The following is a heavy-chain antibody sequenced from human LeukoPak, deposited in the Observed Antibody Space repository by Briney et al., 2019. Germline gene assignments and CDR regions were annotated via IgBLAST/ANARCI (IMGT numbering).Heavy chain of an antibody. J-gene: IGHJ4*02. CDR1: GFTFSSYA. V-gene: IGHV3-64D*06. CDR3: VKDCCCSSTSCYRGGPAFDY. D-gene: IGHD2-2*01. CDR2: ISSNGGST. Sequence: GGSLRLSCSASGFTFSSYAMHWVRQTPGKGLEYVSIISSNGGSTYYAESVKGRFTISRDNSKSTLYLQMSSLRVEDTAVYYCVKDCCCSSTSCYRGGPAFDYWGQGTLVTVSS.